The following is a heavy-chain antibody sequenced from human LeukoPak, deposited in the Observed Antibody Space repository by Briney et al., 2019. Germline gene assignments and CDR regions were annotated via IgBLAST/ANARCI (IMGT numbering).Heavy chain of an antibody. Sequence: GGSLRLSCSASGFTFSDYYMSWLRQAPGKGLEWISYISGSGSTIFYADSVKGRFTISRDKAKNSQYLQMNDLRAEDTAVYYCATTHGDFDWLMYYWGQGTLVTVSS. CDR2: ISGSGSTI. CDR1: GFTFSDYY. D-gene: IGHD3-9*01. J-gene: IGHJ4*02. V-gene: IGHV3-11*04. CDR3: ATTHGDFDWLMYY.